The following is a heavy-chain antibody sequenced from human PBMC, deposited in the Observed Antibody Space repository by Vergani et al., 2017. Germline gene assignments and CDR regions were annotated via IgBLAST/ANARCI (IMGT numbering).Heavy chain of an antibody. J-gene: IGHJ5*02. CDR3: ARSIGYCAGATCRAYYFDH. V-gene: IGHV1-46*02. CDR1: AYIFKNYY. CDR2: LNPTTGHT. Sequence: VQLVQSGAEVRKPGASVTVSCTASAYIFKNYYIHWLRQAPGQAFEWMGILNPTTGHTTSAQKFMGRVDMTRDPSTDTSTRTVQMTLSSLRSEDTAVYYCARSIGYCAGATCRAYYFDHWGLGTRVTVSS. D-gene: IGHD2-21*01.